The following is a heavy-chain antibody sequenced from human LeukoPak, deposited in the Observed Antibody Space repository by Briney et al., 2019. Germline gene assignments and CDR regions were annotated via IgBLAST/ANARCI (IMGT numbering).Heavy chain of an antibody. J-gene: IGHJ4*02. CDR3: ARRRTGLQFSYYFDY. Sequence: SGPALVKPTQTLTLTCTFSGFSLSTSGMCVSWVRQPPGKALEWLALIDWDDDKYYSTSLKTRLTISKDTSKNQVVLTMTNMDPVDTATYYCARRRTGLQFSYYFDYWGQGTLVTVSS. CDR1: GFSLSTSGMC. D-gene: IGHD5-24*01. V-gene: IGHV2-70*20. CDR2: IDWDDDK.